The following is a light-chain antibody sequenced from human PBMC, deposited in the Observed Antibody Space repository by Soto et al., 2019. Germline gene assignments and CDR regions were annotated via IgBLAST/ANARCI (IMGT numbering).Light chain of an antibody. CDR2: EVS. J-gene: IGLJ1*01. CDR1: SSDVGGYNY. CDR3: SSYTSSSPRV. Sequence: ALTQPASVSGSPGQSITISCTGTSSDVGGYNYVSWYQQHPGKAPKLMIYEVSNRPSGVSNRFSGSKSGNTASLTISGLQAEDEADYYRSSYTSSSPRVFGTGTKGTVL. V-gene: IGLV2-14*01.